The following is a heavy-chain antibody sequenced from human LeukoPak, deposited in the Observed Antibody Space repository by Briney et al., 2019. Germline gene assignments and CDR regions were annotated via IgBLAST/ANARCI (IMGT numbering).Heavy chain of an antibody. Sequence: GASVKVSCKASGYTFTRNSINWLRQAPGQGLEWMGWINANTGNPTYAQGFTGRFVFSLDTSVSTAYLQISSLKAEDTAMYYCARDSATIQFDYWGQGTLVTVSS. J-gene: IGHJ4*02. D-gene: IGHD1-1*01. CDR2: INANTGNP. CDR1: GYTFTRNS. V-gene: IGHV7-4-1*02. CDR3: ARDSATIQFDY.